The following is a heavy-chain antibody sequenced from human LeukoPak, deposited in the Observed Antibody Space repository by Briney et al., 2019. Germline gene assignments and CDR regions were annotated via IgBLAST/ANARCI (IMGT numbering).Heavy chain of an antibody. J-gene: IGHJ6*02. Sequence: PGGSLRLSCAASGFTFSSYWMHWVRQAPGKGLVWVSRINSDGSSIIYADSVKGRFTISRDSAKNTLYLQMNSLRAEDTAVYYCARVAYYDFWSGYSFYYYYGMDVWGQGTTVTVSS. D-gene: IGHD3-3*01. CDR3: ARVAYYDFWSGYSFYYYYGMDV. V-gene: IGHV3-74*01. CDR2: INSDGSSI. CDR1: GFTFSSYW.